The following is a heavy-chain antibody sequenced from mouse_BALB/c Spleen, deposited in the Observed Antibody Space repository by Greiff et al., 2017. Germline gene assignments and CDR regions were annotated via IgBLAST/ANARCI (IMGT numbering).Heavy chain of an antibody. CDR3: ARGAMITTGKYFDV. CDR2: IDPYNGGT. Sequence: EVQLQQSGPELVKPGASVKVSCKASGYAFTSYNMYRVKQSHGKSLEWIGYIDPYNGGTSYNQKFKGKATLTVDKSSSTAYMHLNSLTSEDSAVYYCARGAMITTGKYFDVWGAGTTVTVSS. V-gene: IGHV1S135*01. J-gene: IGHJ1*01. D-gene: IGHD2-4*01. CDR1: GYAFTSYN.